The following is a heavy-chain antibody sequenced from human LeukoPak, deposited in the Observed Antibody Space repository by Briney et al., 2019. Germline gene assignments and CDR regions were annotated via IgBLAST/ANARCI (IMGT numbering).Heavy chain of an antibody. J-gene: IGHJ5*02. CDR2: INHSGST. CDR3: ARHRGRTVVFDP. V-gene: IGHV4-34*01. Sequence: SETLSLTCAVYGGSFSGYYWSWIRQPPGKGLEWIGEINHSGSTNYNPSLKSRVTISVDTSKNQFSLKLSSVTAADTAVYYGARHRGRTVVFDPWGQGTLVTVSS. D-gene: IGHD2-15*01. CDR1: GGSFSGYY.